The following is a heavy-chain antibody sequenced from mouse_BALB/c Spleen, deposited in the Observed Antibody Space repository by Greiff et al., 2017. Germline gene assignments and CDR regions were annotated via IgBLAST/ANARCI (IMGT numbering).Heavy chain of an antibody. D-gene: IGHD1-1*01. CDR3: TRDKITTVVAKGAMDY. V-gene: IGHV5-6-4*01. CDR1: GFTFSSYT. CDR2: ISSGGSYT. Sequence: DVKLVESGGGLVKPGGSLKLSCAASGFTFSSYTMSWVRQTPEKRLEWVATISSGGSYTYYPDSVKGRFTISRDNAKNTLYLQMSSLKSEDTAMYYCTRDKITTVVAKGAMDYWGQGTSVTVSS. J-gene: IGHJ4*01.